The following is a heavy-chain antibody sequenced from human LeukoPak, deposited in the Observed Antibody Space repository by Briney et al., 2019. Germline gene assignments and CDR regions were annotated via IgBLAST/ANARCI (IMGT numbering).Heavy chain of an antibody. J-gene: IGHJ3*02. V-gene: IGHV3-11*04. Sequence: GGSLRLSCAASGFTFSDYYMSWVRQAPGKGLEWVSYISSSGSTIYYADSVKGRFTISRDNAKNSLYLQMNSLGAEDTAVYYCASEGSGSYGAFDIWGQGTMVTVSS. D-gene: IGHD3-10*01. CDR2: ISSSGSTI. CDR3: ASEGSGSYGAFDI. CDR1: GFTFSDYY.